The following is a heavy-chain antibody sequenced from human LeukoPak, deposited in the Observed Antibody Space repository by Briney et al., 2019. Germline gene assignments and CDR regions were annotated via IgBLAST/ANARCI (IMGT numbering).Heavy chain of an antibody. J-gene: IGHJ1*01. CDR3: ARDGSDSSGWYSPRAEYFQH. D-gene: IGHD6-19*01. CDR2: ISGSGGST. CDR1: GFTFSSYA. V-gene: IGHV3-23*01. Sequence: GGSLRLSCAASGFTFSSYAMSWVRQAPGKGLEWVSAISGSGGSTYYADSVKGRFTISRDNSKNTLYLQMNSLRAEDTAVYYCARDGSDSSGWYSPRAEYFQHWGQGTLVTVSS.